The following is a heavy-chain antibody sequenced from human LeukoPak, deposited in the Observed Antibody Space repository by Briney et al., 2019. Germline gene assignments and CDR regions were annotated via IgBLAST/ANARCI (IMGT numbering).Heavy chain of an antibody. Sequence: ASVKVSCKASGYTFTNYGLNWVRQAPGQGLEWMGWINTNTGNPTYAHGFTGRFVFSLDTSVSTAYLQINTLKTEDTAVYYCARGQDYFDSSGYFPVVRHWGQGTLVTVSS. CDR2: INTNTGNP. CDR1: GYTFTNYG. D-gene: IGHD3-22*01. J-gene: IGHJ4*02. V-gene: IGHV7-4-1*02. CDR3: ARGQDYFDSSGYFPVVRH.